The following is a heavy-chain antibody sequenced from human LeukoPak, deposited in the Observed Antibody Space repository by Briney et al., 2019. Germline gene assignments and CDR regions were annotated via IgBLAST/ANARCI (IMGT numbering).Heavy chain of an antibody. CDR3: AREWGFGGVSYYFDY. Sequence: PGGSLRLSCAASGFAFSDYSMNWVRQAPGKGLEWVSYISSSDNTIHYADSVKGRFTISRDNAKNSLYLEMNSLRAEDTAVYYCAREWGFGGVSYYFDYWGQGTLVTVPS. D-gene: IGHD3-16*01. CDR1: GFAFSDYS. CDR2: ISSSDNTI. V-gene: IGHV3-48*01. J-gene: IGHJ4*02.